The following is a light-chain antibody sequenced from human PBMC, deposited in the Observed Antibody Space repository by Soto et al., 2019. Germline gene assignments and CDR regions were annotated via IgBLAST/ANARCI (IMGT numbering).Light chain of an antibody. CDR1: HNINTY. CDR2: ATS. CDR3: QQSFSTLT. V-gene: IGKV1-39*01. Sequence: DIQMTQSPSSLPAAVGYRVTITVRASHNINTYLNWYQQKPGKAPRLLIYATSRLQSGVPSRFSGSGSGTDFTLTISSLRTEDFATYYCQQSFSTLTFGQGTRLEIK. J-gene: IGKJ5*01.